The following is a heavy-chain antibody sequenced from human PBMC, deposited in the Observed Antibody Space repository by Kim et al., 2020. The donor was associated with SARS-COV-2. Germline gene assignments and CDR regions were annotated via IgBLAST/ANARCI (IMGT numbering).Heavy chain of an antibody. CDR3: ARVQGTIFGVVIIGGWFDP. J-gene: IGHJ5*02. CDR2: INTNTGNP. CDR1: GYTFTSYA. Sequence: ASVKVSCKASGYTFTSYAMNWVRQAPGQGLEWMGWINTNTGNPTYAQGFTGRFVFSLDTSVSTAYLQISSLKAEETAVYYCARVQGTIFGVVIIGGWFDPWGQGTLVTVSS. V-gene: IGHV7-4-1*02. D-gene: IGHD3-3*01.